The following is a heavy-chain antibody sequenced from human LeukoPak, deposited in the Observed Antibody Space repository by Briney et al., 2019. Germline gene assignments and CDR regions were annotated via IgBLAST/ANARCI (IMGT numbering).Heavy chain of an antibody. CDR1: GFTFSSYE. J-gene: IGHJ4*02. V-gene: IGHV3-7*03. Sequence: TGGSLRLSCAASGFTFSSYEMNWVRQAPGKGLEWVANIKQDGSEKYYVDSVKGRFTISRDNAKNSLYLQMNSLGAEDTALYFCAKGYGSGSYYCPDYWGQGTLVTVSS. D-gene: IGHD3-10*01. CDR2: IKQDGSEK. CDR3: AKGYGSGSYYCPDY.